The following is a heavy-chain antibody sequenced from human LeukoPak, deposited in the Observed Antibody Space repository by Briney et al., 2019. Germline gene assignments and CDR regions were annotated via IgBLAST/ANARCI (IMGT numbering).Heavy chain of an antibody. D-gene: IGHD2-2*02. V-gene: IGHV3-30*18. CDR1: GFTFSDYA. CDR2: ISYDGSNK. Sequence: GRSLRLSCAASGFTFSDYAMRWVRQAPGKGLEWVAVISYDGSNKYYADSVKGRFTISRDNSKNTLYLQMNSLRTDDTAVYHCAKAGCSSTSCYTNCWGQGTLVTVSP. CDR3: AKAGCSSTSCYTNC. J-gene: IGHJ4*02.